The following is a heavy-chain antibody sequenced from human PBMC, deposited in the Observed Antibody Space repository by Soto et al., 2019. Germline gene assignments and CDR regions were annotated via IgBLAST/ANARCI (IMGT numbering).Heavy chain of an antibody. CDR1: GVSLSSYY. CDR3: ARASEDCSGGSCYSPHDAFDI. D-gene: IGHD2-15*01. V-gene: IGHV4-59*01. J-gene: IGHJ3*02. Sequence: SETLSLTCTVSGVSLSSYYLSWIRQPPGKGLEWIGYIYYSGSTNYNPSLKSRVTISVDTSKNQFSLKLSSVTAADTAVYYCARASEDCSGGSCYSPHDAFDIWGQGTTVTVSS. CDR2: IYYSGST.